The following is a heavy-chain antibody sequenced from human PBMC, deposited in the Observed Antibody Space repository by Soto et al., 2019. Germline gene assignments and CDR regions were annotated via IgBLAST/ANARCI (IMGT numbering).Heavy chain of an antibody. CDR1: GYTFTGYY. V-gene: IGHV1-2*04. CDR2: INPNSGGT. D-gene: IGHD2-2*01. Sequence: GASVKVSCKASGYTFTGYYMHWVRQAPGQGLEWMGWINPNSGGTNYAQKFQGWVTMTRDTSISTAYMELSRLRSDDTAVYYCARGISRYFGGGPAHAHLDYCGQGTLVTGSS. J-gene: IGHJ4*02. CDR3: ARGISRYFGGGPAHAHLDY.